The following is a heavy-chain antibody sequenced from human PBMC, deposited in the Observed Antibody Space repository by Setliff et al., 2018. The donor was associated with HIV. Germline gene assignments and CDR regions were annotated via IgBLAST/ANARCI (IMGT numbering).Heavy chain of an antibody. CDR2: IIPLYGTS. CDR3: ASASVYCRSCVCYIGVHKTPDKYYCDS. Sequence: SVKVSCKASGDTFSNSAIYWVRQAPGQGLEWMGGIIPLYGTSKYAQKFQGRVAITTAELMTTAYMELTSLRSEDTAVYFCASASVYCRSCVCYIGVHKTPDKYYCDSWGQGTLVTVSS. CDR1: GDTFSNSA. J-gene: IGHJ4*02. D-gene: IGHD2-2*01. V-gene: IGHV1-69*05.